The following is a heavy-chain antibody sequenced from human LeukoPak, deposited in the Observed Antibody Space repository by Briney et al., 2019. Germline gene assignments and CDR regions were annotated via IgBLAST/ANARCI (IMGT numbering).Heavy chain of an antibody. V-gene: IGHV3-30*03. D-gene: IGHD3-22*01. J-gene: IGHJ4*02. CDR3: ARDSSGYLGHIDY. Sequence: HPGGSLRLSCAASGFTFSSYGMHWVRQAPGKGLEWVAVISYDGSKKFYADSVKGRFTISRDNSKNTLYLQMNSLRAEDTAVYYCARDSSGYLGHIDYWGQGTLVTVSS. CDR2: ISYDGSKK. CDR1: GFTFSSYG.